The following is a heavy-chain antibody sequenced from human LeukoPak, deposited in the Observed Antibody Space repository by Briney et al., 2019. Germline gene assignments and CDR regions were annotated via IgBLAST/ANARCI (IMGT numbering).Heavy chain of an antibody. CDR1: GGSISGHY. Sequence: SETLSLTCTVSGGSISGHYWSRIRQPPGKGLEWIGYIYYSGSTNYNPSLKSRVTISVDTSKNQFSLKLSSVTAADTAVYYCALYFTSSFSWFDPWGQGTLVTVSS. CDR2: IYYSGST. J-gene: IGHJ5*02. D-gene: IGHD6-6*01. CDR3: ALYFTSSFSWFDP. V-gene: IGHV4-59*11.